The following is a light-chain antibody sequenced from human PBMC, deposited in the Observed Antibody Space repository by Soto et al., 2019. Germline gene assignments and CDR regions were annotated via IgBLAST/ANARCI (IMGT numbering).Light chain of an antibody. CDR2: EGS. J-gene: IGLJ1*01. CDR1: SSDVGNYNI. Sequence: QSVLTQPASVSGSPGQSITISCTGTSSDVGNYNIVSWYQQHPGKAPKLMIYEGSKRPSGVSNRFSGSKSGNTASLTISILQAEDEADYYCCSYAGSSTYVFGTGTKVTVL. CDR3: CSYAGSSTYV. V-gene: IGLV2-23*01.